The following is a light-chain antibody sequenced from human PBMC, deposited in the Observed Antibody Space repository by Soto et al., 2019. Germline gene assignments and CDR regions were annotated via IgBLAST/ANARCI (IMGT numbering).Light chain of an antibody. CDR1: QSVSSY. J-gene: IGKJ4*01. Sequence: EIVLTQSPATLSLYPGERATVSCTASQSVSSYLAWYQQKPGQANRLLTYDASNRATGIQARFSGRRSGTDITLTTSSLEPEDCAVYFWQQRSNWPPLTFGGWT. V-gene: IGKV3-11*01. CDR2: DAS. CDR3: QQRSNWPPLT.